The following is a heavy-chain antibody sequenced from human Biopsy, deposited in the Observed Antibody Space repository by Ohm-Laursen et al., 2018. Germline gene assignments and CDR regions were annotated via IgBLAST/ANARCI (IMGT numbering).Heavy chain of an antibody. Sequence: SLRLSCAASGFTFSDYFMSWVRQAPGKGLEWISYISSGATNTNYADSVKGRFTISRDNAKNSLHLQMNSLTVEDTAVYYCARDGVGSYHDYWGQGTLVTVSS. CDR2: ISSGATNT. J-gene: IGHJ4*02. CDR3: ARDGVGSYHDY. D-gene: IGHD3-16*02. V-gene: IGHV3-11*01. CDR1: GFTFSDYF.